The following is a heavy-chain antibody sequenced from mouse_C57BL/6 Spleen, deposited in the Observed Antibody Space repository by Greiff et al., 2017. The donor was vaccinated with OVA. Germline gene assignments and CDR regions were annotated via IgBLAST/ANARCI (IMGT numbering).Heavy chain of an antibody. J-gene: IGHJ2*01. D-gene: IGHD3-3*01. Sequence: EVKLQESGAELVRPGASVKLSCTASGFNIKDDYMHWVKQRPEQGLEWIGWIDPENGDTEYASKFQGKATITADTSSNTAYLQLSSLTSEDTAVYYCTRGTKGYFDYWGQGTTLTVSS. V-gene: IGHV14-4*01. CDR1: GFNIKDDY. CDR3: TRGTKGYFDY. CDR2: IDPENGDT.